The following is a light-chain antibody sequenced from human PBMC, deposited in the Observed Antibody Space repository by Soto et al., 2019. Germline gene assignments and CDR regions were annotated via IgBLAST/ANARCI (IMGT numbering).Light chain of an antibody. V-gene: IGKV1-39*01. CDR2: GAS. CDR3: QHSYNNPTT. Sequence: DIQMTQSPSSLSASVGDRVTITCRASQSVSTYLNWYQQKPGKAPNLLIYGASSLQSGVPSRFSGSGSGTEFTLTITSLQPGDLATYYCQHSYNNPTTFGQGTKLDIK. J-gene: IGKJ2*01. CDR1: QSVSTY.